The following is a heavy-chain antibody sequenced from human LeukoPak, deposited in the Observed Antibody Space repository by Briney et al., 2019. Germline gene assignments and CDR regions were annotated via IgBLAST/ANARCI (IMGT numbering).Heavy chain of an antibody. D-gene: IGHD3-9*01. J-gene: IGHJ4*02. V-gene: IGHV3-33*01. CDR2: IWYDGSYK. CDR3: ARTYNIRYFDS. Sequence: GRSLRLSCAASGFTFTLYGMHWVRQAPGKGLEWVAVIWYDGSYKFYADSVKGRFTISRDNSQNTLYLQMSSLRAVDTAVYYCARTYNIRYFDSWGQGTLVTVSS. CDR1: GFTFTLYG.